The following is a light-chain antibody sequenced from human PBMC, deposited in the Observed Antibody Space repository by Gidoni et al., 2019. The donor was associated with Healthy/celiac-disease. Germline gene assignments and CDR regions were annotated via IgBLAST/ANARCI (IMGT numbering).Light chain of an antibody. Sequence: QSVLTQPPSMSGAPVQNVTISCTGSRSNIGAGYDVHWYKQLPGTSPNLLIYGNSNRPSGVPDRFSGSKSGTSASLAITGLQAEDEADYYCQSYDSSLSGVVFGGGTKLTVL. V-gene: IGLV1-40*01. J-gene: IGLJ2*01. CDR3: QSYDSSLSGVV. CDR1: RSNIGAGYD. CDR2: GNS.